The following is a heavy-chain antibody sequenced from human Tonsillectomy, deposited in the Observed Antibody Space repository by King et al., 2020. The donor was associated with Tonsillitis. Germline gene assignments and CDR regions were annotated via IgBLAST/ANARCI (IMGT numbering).Heavy chain of an antibody. Sequence: VQLVESGGGLVQPGGSLRLSCAASGFTFSSYAMSWVRQAPGKGLEWVSAISGSGGSTYYADSVKGRFTISRDNSKNTLYLQMNSLRAEDTAVYYCAKDRRDCSSTSCYNWFDPWGQGTLVTVSS. D-gene: IGHD2-2*01. V-gene: IGHV3-23*04. CDR1: GFTFSSYA. CDR3: AKDRRDCSSTSCYNWFDP. J-gene: IGHJ5*02. CDR2: ISGSGGST.